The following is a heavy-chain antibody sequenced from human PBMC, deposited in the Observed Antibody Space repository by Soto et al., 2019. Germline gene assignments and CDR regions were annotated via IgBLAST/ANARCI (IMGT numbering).Heavy chain of an antibody. CDR1: GFTFSNYA. D-gene: IGHD6-6*01. CDR2: ISYDGSNK. V-gene: IGHV3-30-3*01. Sequence: GGSLRLSCAASGFTFSNYAMHWVRQAPGKGLEWVAVISYDGSNKYYADSVEGRFTISRDNSKNTLYLQMNSLRAEDTAVYYCARADKKLVLNDYWGQGTLVTVSS. CDR3: ARADKKLVLNDY. J-gene: IGHJ4*02.